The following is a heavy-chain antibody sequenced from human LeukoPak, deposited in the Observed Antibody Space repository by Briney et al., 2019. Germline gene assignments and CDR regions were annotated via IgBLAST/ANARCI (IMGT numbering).Heavy chain of an antibody. Sequence: GASVKVSCKASGYTFTSYYMSWVRQAPGQGLEWMGLINPNGGSTSYAQKFQGRVTMARATSTSTVYMELSSLRSEDTAVYYCARAANMFGDEFDYWGQGTLVAVSS. CDR3: ARAANMFGDEFDY. CDR1: GYTFTSYY. D-gene: IGHD3-10*02. CDR2: INPNGGST. J-gene: IGHJ4*02. V-gene: IGHV1-46*01.